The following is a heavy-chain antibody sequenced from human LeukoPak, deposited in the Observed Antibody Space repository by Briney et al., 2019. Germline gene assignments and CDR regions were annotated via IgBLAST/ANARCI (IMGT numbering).Heavy chain of an antibody. J-gene: IGHJ4*02. D-gene: IGHD3-16*01. V-gene: IGHV1-69*13. CDR2: IIPIFGTA. Sequence: GASVKVSCKASGGTFSSYAISWVRQAPGQGLEWMGGIIPIFGTANYAQKFQGRVTITADESTSTAYMEMSSLRSEDTAVYYCARGPMGGGGPPDYWGQGTLVTVFS. CDR1: GGTFSSYA. CDR3: ARGPMGGGGPPDY.